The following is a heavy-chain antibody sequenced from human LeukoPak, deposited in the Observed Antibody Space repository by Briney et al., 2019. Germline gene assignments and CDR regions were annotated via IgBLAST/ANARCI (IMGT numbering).Heavy chain of an antibody. J-gene: IGHJ3*02. CDR2: ISGSGGNT. V-gene: IGHV3-23*01. CDR3: ARELDYGGHGAFDI. CDR1: GITLSNYG. Sequence: GGSLRLSCAVSGITLSNYGMSWVRQAPGKGLEWVSGISGSGGNTYYADSVKGRFTISRDNSKNTLYLQMNSLRAEDTAVYYCARELDYGGHGAFDIWGQGTMVTVSS. D-gene: IGHD4-17*01.